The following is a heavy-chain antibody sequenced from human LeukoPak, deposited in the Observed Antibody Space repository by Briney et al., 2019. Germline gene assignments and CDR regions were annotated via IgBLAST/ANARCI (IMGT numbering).Heavy chain of an antibody. Sequence: VASVKVSCKASGYTFTGYYMHWVRQAPGQGLEWMGWINPNSGGTNYAQKFQGRVTMTRDTSISTAYMELSRLRSDDTAVYYCARERTLTSCYDYWGQGTLVIVSS. CDR2: INPNSGGT. CDR3: ARERTLTSCYDY. CDR1: GYTFTGYY. V-gene: IGHV1-2*02. D-gene: IGHD2-15*01. J-gene: IGHJ4*02.